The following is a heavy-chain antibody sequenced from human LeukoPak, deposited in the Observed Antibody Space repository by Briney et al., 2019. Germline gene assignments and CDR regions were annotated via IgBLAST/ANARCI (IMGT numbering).Heavy chain of an antibody. CDR3: AKLLGTATTYDS. V-gene: IGHV3-7*01. CDR2: INPDGSQK. J-gene: IGHJ4*02. CDR1: GFTFSGNW. Sequence: GGSLTLSRAASGFTFSGNWMSWVRQAPGKGLEWVASINPDGSQKLYVDSVKGRLTISRDNTKSSLYLQMNSLGAEDTAMYYCAKLLGTATTYDSWGQGTRVTVSS. D-gene: IGHD5-24*01.